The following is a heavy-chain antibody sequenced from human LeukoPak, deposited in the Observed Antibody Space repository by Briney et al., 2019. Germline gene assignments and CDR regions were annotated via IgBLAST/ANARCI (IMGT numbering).Heavy chain of an antibody. Sequence: PGGSLRLSCVASGINFRSSGMHWVRQAPGKGVEWVTFIQNDGSDKYYAVCVEGCFTICRDYFKKSVYVHMASLIADDTAMYYGGREGGRAVPGRFDQWGQRALVTVSS. V-gene: IGHV3-30*02. CDR3: GREGGRAVPGRFDQ. CDR2: IQNDGSDK. CDR1: GINFRSSG. D-gene: IGHD6-13*01. J-gene: IGHJ4*02.